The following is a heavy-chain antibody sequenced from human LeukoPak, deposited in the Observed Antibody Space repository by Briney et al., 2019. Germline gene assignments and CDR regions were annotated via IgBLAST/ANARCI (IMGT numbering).Heavy chain of an antibody. J-gene: IGHJ3*02. Sequence: SETLSLTCTVSGYSISSGYYWGWIRQPPGKGLEWIGSIYHSGSTYYNPSLKSRVTISVDTSKNQFSLKLSSVTAADTAVYYCARDLTTVTTSAFDIWGQGTMVTVSS. CDR1: GYSISSGYY. D-gene: IGHD4-17*01. CDR3: ARDLTTVTTSAFDI. CDR2: IYHSGST. V-gene: IGHV4-38-2*02.